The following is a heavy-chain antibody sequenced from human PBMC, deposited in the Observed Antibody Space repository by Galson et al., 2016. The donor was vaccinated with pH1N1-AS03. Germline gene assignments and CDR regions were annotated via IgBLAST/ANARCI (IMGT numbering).Heavy chain of an antibody. CDR3: ARGAGLEANLNF. CDR2: RFYRLSP. V-gene: IGHV4-59*02. D-gene: IGHD1-7*01. Sequence: SETLSLSCNVSGDSVTNSYWSWIRQSPGKGLEWIGHRFYRLSPDYNPSLKSRVSILVDTSKNQFSLKLMSVSAADTAVYFCARGAGLEANLNFWGPGTLVTVSS. J-gene: IGHJ4*02. CDR1: GDSVTNSY.